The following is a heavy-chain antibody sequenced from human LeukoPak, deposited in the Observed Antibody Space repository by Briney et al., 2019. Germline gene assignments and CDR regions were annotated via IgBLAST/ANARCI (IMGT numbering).Heavy chain of an antibody. V-gene: IGHV4-59*12. CDR3: ARDEPGYYYMDV. CDR2: IYYSGST. CDR1: GGSISSYY. J-gene: IGHJ6*03. Sequence: KTSETLSLTCTVSGGSISSYYWSWIRQPPGKGLEWIGYIYYSGSTNYNPSLKSRVTISVDRSKNQFSLKLSSVTAADTAVYYCARDEPGYYYMDVWGKGTTVTVSS.